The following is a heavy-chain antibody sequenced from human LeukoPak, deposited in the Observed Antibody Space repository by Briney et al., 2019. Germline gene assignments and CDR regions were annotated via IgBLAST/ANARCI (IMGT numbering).Heavy chain of an antibody. CDR1: GYTFTSYG. CDR2: ISAYSLNT. V-gene: IGHV1-18*01. CDR3: ARGGSFGTY. Sequence: GASVKVSCKASGYTFTSYGISWVRQAPGQGLEWMGWISAYSLNTNYAQNFQGRVTMTTDTSTSTAYMELKSLKSDDTAIYYCARGGSFGTYWGQGTLVTVSS. D-gene: IGHD3-10*01. J-gene: IGHJ4*02.